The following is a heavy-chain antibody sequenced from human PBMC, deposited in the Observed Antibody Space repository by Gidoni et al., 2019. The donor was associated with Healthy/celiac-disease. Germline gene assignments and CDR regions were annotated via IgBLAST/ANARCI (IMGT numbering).Heavy chain of an antibody. Sequence: QVQLQQWGAGLLKPSETLSLTCAVYGGSFSGYYWSWIRQPPGKGLEWIGEINHSGSTNYNPSLKSRVTISVDTSKNQFSLKLSSVTAADTAVYYCARGGIAARRRERWFDPWGQGTLVTVSS. J-gene: IGHJ5*02. CDR3: ARGGIAARRRERWFDP. CDR1: GGSFSGYY. CDR2: INHSGST. D-gene: IGHD6-6*01. V-gene: IGHV4-34*01.